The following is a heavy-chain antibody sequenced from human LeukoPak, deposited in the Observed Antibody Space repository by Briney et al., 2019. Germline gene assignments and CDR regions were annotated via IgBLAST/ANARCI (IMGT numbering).Heavy chain of an antibody. CDR3: ARDSRFPATFDY. CDR2: ISSSSSYI. D-gene: IGHD2-15*01. CDR1: GFTFSSYS. Sequence: GGSLRLSCAASGFTFSSYSMNWVRQAPGKGLEWVSSISSSSSYIYYADSVKGRFTISRDNAKNSLYLQMNSLRAEDTAVYYCARDSRFPATFDYWGQGTLVTVSS. V-gene: IGHV3-21*01. J-gene: IGHJ4*02.